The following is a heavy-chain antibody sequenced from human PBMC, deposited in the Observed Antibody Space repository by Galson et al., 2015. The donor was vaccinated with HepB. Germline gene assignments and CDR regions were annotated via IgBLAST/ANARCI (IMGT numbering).Heavy chain of an antibody. J-gene: IGHJ4*02. Sequence: SLRLSCAASGFTFSSYAMSWVRQAPGKGLEWVSAISGSGGSTYYADSVKGRFTISRDNSKNTLYLQMNSLRAEDTAVYYCAKVSSSWFSRFDYWGQGTLVTVSS. CDR3: AKVSSSWFSRFDY. D-gene: IGHD6-13*01. CDR1: GFTFSSYA. CDR2: ISGSGGST. V-gene: IGHV3-23*01.